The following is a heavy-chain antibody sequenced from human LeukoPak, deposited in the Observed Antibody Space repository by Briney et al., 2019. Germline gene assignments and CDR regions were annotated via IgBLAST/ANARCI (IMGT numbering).Heavy chain of an antibody. CDR2: IIPIFVTA. Sequence: AASVKVSCKASGYTFTSYAMNWVRQAPGQGLGWIGGIIPIFVTAYNAHKFQGRVTITADESRSTAYMKLNSLTSEDTAVYYCARDARHRYCSTTGCYRGWFDPWGQGTLVTVSS. V-gene: IGHV1-69*13. D-gene: IGHD2-2*01. CDR3: ARDARHRYCSTTGCYRGWFDP. J-gene: IGHJ5*02. CDR1: GYTFTSYA.